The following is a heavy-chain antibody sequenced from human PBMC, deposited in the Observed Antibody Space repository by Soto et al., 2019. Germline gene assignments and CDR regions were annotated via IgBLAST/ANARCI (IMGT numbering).Heavy chain of an antibody. Sequence: PGGSLRLSCAACGFTFSSYDMHWVRQATGKGLGWVSAIGTAGDTYYPGSVKARFTISRENAKPSLYLQMNSLRAEDTGVYYCARVFTSRSSGSSEFGYWGHGALVTGSS. CDR1: GFTFSSYD. CDR2: IGTAGDT. CDR3: ARVFTSRSSGSSEFGY. D-gene: IGHD2-2*01. J-gene: IGHJ4*01. V-gene: IGHV3-13*01.